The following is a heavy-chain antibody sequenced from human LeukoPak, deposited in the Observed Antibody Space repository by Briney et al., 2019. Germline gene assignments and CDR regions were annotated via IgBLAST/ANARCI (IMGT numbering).Heavy chain of an antibody. V-gene: IGHV1-24*01. CDR3: ATVGESGSYSHDY. CDR1: GYTLTELS. D-gene: IGHD1-26*01. Sequence: GASVKVSCKVSGYTLTELSMHWVRQAPGKGLEWMGGFDPEDGETIYAQKFQGRVTMTEDTSTDTAYMELSSLRSGDTAVYYCATVGESGSYSHDYWGQGTLVTVSS. J-gene: IGHJ4*02. CDR2: FDPEDGET.